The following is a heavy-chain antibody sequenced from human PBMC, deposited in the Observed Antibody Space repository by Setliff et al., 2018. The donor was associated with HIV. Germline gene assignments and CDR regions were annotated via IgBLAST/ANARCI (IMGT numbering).Heavy chain of an antibody. V-gene: IGHV4-39*02. J-gene: IGHJ5*02. Sequence: SETLSLTCTVSGGYISRDSFYWGWFRQPPGEGLEWIGSIYYSGTTYYAPSLETRLTISVDTSTNQFSLKLTSVTAADTAMYFCAGDSGYPSNWFDPWGQGILVTVSS. CDR2: IYYSGTT. CDR3: AGDSGYPSNWFDP. D-gene: IGHD3-22*01. CDR1: GGYISRDSFY.